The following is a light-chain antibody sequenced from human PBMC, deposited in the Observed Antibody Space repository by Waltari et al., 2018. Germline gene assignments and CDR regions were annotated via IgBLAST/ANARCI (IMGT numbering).Light chain of an antibody. V-gene: IGKV1-39*01. CDR3: QQSYSTLWT. CDR1: QSISSY. J-gene: IGKJ1*01. CDR2: AAS. Sequence: DIQMTQSPSSLSASVGDRVTITCRASQSISSYLNWYQQKPGKAPKVLIYAASSLESGVPSRFSGSGSGTDFTLTISSLQPEDFATYYCQQSYSTLWTFGQGTKVE.